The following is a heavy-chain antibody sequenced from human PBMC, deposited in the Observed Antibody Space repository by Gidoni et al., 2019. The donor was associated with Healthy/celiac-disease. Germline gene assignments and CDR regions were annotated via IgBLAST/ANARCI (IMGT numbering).Heavy chain of an antibody. CDR1: GFTFSSYS. D-gene: IGHD3-3*01. CDR2: ISSSSSYI. CDR3: ARVDLTIFGIQNYYGMDV. V-gene: IGHV3-21*01. Sequence: EVQLVESGGGLVKPGGSLRLSCAASGFTFSSYSMNWVRQAPGKGLEWVSSISSSSSYIYYADSVKGRFTISRDNAKNSLYLQMNSLRAEDTAVYYCARVDLTIFGIQNYYGMDVWGQGTTVTVSS. J-gene: IGHJ6*02.